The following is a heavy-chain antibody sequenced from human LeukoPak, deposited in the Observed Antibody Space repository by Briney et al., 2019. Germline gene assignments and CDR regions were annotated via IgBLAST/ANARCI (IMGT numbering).Heavy chain of an antibody. D-gene: IGHD2-21*01. CDR2: INHSGST. CDR1: GWSFSGYY. CDR3: ARAVVVIAPPDY. V-gene: IGHV4-34*01. J-gene: IGHJ4*02. Sequence: PSETLSLTCAVYGWSFSGYYWSWIRQPPGKGLEWIGEINHSGSTNYNPSLKSRVTISVDTSKNQFSLKLSSVTAADTAVCYCARAVVVIAPPDYWGQGTLVTVSS.